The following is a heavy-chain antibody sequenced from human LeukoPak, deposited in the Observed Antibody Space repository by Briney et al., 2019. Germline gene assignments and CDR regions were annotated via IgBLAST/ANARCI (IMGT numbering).Heavy chain of an antibody. CDR1: GGSISNYY. V-gene: IGHV4-4*07. CDR3: ARLKQLDIDY. Sequence: SETLSLTCTVSGGSISNYYWSWIRQPAGKGLEWIGRIYTSGSTNYNPSLKSRVTISIDKSKNQFSLKLTSVTAADTAAYYCARLKQLDIDYWGQGTLVTVSS. D-gene: IGHD6-6*01. CDR2: IYTSGST. J-gene: IGHJ4*02.